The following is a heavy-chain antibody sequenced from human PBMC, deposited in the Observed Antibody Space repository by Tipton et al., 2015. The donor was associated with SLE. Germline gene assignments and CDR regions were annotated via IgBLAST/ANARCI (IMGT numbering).Heavy chain of an antibody. Sequence: SLRLSCAASGFTFSSYGMHWVRQAPGKGLEWVAVIWYDGSNKYYADSVKGRFTISRDNPKNTLYLQMDSLRAEDTALYFCARENDFWSGYHAVDVWGQGTMVTVSS. J-gene: IGHJ3*01. D-gene: IGHD3-3*01. CDR3: ARENDFWSGYHAVDV. V-gene: IGHV3-33*08. CDR1: GFTFSSYG. CDR2: IWYDGSNK.